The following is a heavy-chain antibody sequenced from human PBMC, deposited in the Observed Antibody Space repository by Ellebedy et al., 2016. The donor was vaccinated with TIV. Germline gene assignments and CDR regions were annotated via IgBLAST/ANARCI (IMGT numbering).Heavy chain of an antibody. CDR2: INSDETST. D-gene: IGHD5-24*01. CDR3: AREWQYYSYYYGMDV. J-gene: IGHJ6*02. CDR1: GFTFSGYW. V-gene: IGHV3-74*01. Sequence: GGSLRLSXAASGFTFSGYWMHWVRQAPGKGLVWVSRINSDETSTSYADSVKGRFTISRDNAKNTLYLQMNSLRAEDTAVYYCAREWQYYSYYYGMDVWGQGTTVTVSS.